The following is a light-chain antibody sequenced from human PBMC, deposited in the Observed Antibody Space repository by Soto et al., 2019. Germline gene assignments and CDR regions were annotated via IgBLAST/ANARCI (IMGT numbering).Light chain of an antibody. V-gene: IGKV3-11*01. CDR2: DAS. CDR1: QSVSSSY. J-gene: IGKJ5*01. Sequence: EIVLTQSPGTLSLSPGERATLSCMASQSVSSSYLAWYQQKPGQAPRLLIYDASNRATGIPARFSGSGSGTDFTLTISSLEPEDFAVYYCQQRSNWPPITFGQGTRRRL. CDR3: QQRSNWPPIT.